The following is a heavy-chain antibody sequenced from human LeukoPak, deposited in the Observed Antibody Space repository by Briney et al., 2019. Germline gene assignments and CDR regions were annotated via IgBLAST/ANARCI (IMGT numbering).Heavy chain of an antibody. CDR1: GFTFSSYG. CDR3: TKDGKIKYNSVWQLTYYFDY. Sequence: GGSLRLSCAASGFTFSSYGMHWVRQAPGKGLEWVAFIRYDGSKKYYADSVKGRFTVSRDNSKNTLYLEMNSLRAEDTAVYYCTKDGKIKYNSVWQLTYYFDYWGQGTLVTVSS. CDR2: IRYDGSKK. D-gene: IGHD6-19*01. J-gene: IGHJ4*02. V-gene: IGHV3-30*02.